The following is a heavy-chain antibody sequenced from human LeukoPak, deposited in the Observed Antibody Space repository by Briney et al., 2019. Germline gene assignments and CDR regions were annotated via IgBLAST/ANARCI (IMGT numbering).Heavy chain of an antibody. J-gene: IGHJ4*02. V-gene: IGHV3-48*01. CDR3: ARRESTTMVRGGVDY. Sequence: GGSLRLSCAASGFTFTKYSMHWVRQTPGKGLEWVSYISSGSTTIYYTDTVKGRFTISRDNAKNSLYLQMNSLRAEDTAVYYCARRESTTMVRGGVDYWGQGTLVTVSS. CDR2: ISSGSTTI. D-gene: IGHD3-10*01. CDR1: GFTFTKYS.